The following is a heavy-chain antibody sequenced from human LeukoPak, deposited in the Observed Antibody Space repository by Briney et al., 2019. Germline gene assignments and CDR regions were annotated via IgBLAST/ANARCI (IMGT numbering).Heavy chain of an antibody. V-gene: IGHV4-38-2*02. CDR3: ARNYYYYMDV. CDR2: IYHSGST. J-gene: IGHJ6*03. Sequence: SETLSLTCTVSGYSITSHYYWGWIRPPPGKGLEWIGSIYHSGSTYYNPSLKSRLTISLATSKNQFSLKLSSVTAADTAVYYCARNYYYYMDVWGKGTTVTVSS. CDR1: GYSITSHYY.